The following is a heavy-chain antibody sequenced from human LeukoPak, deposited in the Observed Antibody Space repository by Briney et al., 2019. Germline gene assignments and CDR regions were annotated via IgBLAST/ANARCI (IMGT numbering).Heavy chain of an antibody. CDR1: NSSISSYY. CDR3: ARDQYRSFDI. Sequence: PSETLSLTCTVSNSSISSYYWSWIRQPPGKGLEWIGYIYYSGSTNYNPSLKSRVTVSVDTYKNQFSLKLSSVTAADTAVYYCARDQYRSFDIWGQGTMVTVSS. D-gene: IGHD2/OR15-2a*01. V-gene: IGHV4-59*01. J-gene: IGHJ3*02. CDR2: IYYSGST.